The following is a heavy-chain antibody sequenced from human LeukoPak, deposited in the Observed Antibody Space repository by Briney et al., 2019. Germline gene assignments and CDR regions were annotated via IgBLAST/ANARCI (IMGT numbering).Heavy chain of an antibody. D-gene: IGHD1-26*01. CDR1: GGSISSSSYY. CDR3: ARRGGYSNPFDY. Sequence: KPSETLSLTCTVSGGSISSSSYYWGWIRQPPGKGLEWIGSIYYSGSTYYNPSLKSRVTISADTSKNQFSLKLSSVTAADTAVYYCARRGGYSNPFDYWGQGTLVTVSS. CDR2: IYYSGST. J-gene: IGHJ4*02. V-gene: IGHV4-39*01.